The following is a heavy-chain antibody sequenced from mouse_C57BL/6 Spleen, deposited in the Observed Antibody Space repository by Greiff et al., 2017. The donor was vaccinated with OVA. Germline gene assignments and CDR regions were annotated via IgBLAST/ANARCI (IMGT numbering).Heavy chain of an antibody. Sequence: EVKLMESGGGLVKPGGSLKLSCAASGFTFSDYGMHWVRQAPEKGLEWVAYISSGSSTIYYADTVKGRFTISRDNAKNTLFLLMTSLRSEDTAMYYCAREALGDYYFDYWGQGTTLTVSS. J-gene: IGHJ2*01. V-gene: IGHV5-17*01. CDR3: AREALGDYYFDY. CDR2: ISSGSSTI. D-gene: IGHD3-1*01. CDR1: GFTFSDYG.